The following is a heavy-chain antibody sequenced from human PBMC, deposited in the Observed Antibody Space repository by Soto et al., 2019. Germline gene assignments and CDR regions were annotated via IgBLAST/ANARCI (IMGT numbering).Heavy chain of an antibody. CDR2: IDPSDSYT. CDR3: ERRASLFTAMDDYYYYGMDV. J-gene: IGHJ6*02. D-gene: IGHD5-18*01. Sequence: PGESLQISFKGSGYRFTSHLISWVRQMPVKGLEWMGRIDPSDSYTNYSPSFQGHVTISADKSISTVYLQWSSLKASDTAMYYCERRASLFTAMDDYYYYGMDVCGQGTTVTVSS. CDR1: GYRFTSHL. V-gene: IGHV5-10-1*01.